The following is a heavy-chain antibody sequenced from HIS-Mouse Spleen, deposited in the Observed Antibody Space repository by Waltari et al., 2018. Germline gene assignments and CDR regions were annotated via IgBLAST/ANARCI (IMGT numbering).Heavy chain of an antibody. V-gene: IGHV4-38-2*02. CDR2: IYHSGST. CDR3: ARRKNNYSDY. Sequence: QVQLQESGPGLVKPSETLSLTCTVSGYSISSGYHWGWLRQPPGKGLEWIGSIYHSGSTYYNPSLKSRVTISVDTSKNQFSLKLSSVTAADTAVYYCARRKNNYSDYWGQGTLVTVSS. J-gene: IGHJ4*02. CDR1: GYSISSGYH.